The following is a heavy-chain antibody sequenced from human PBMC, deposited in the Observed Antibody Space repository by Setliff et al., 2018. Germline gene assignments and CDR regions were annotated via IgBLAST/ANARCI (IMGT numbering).Heavy chain of an antibody. CDR2: IYPGDSHT. V-gene: IGHV5-51*01. CDR3: ARLDAHSSGWYSLRNYYYYYYMDV. D-gene: IGHD6-19*01. Sequence: PGESLKISCKGSGYSFSNFWIGWVRQMPGKGLEWMGIIYPGDSHTRYSPSFQGQVTMSADKSINTAYLQWSNLKASDTAIYYCARLDAHSSGWYSLRNYYYYYYMDVWGKGTTVTVS. J-gene: IGHJ6*03. CDR1: GYSFSNFW.